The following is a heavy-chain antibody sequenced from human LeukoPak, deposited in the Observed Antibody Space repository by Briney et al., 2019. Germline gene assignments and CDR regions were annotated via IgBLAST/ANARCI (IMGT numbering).Heavy chain of an antibody. CDR2: INHSGST. D-gene: IGHD4-23*01. CDR1: GGSFSGYY. J-gene: IGHJ4*02. Sequence: TSETLSLTCAVYGGSFSGYYWSWIRQPPGKGLEWIGEINHSGSTNYNPSLKSRVTISVDTSKNQSSLKLSSVTAADTAVYHCARGYGGKPDYWGQGTLVTVSS. CDR3: ARGYGGKPDY. V-gene: IGHV4-34*01.